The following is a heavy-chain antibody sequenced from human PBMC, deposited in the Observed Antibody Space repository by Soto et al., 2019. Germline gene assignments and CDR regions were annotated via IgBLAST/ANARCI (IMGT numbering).Heavy chain of an antibody. Sequence: ETLSLTCSVSGASISSGHLWSWVRQPPGKGLEWIGEIYHSGSPNYNPHLTSRVIMSVDKSKNQFSLQMSSVTAADTDVYYCARLGYYASGVYYGMYFWGQGTTVTVSS. CDR2: IYHSGSP. J-gene: IGHJ6*02. D-gene: IGHD3-10*01. CDR1: GASISSGHL. V-gene: IGHV4-4*02. CDR3: ARLGYYASGVYYGMYF.